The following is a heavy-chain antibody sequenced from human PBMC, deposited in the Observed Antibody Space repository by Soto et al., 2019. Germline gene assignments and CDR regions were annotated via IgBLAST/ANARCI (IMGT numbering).Heavy chain of an antibody. D-gene: IGHD3-22*01. V-gene: IGHV1-69*13. CDR2: IIPIFGTA. Sequence: ASVKVSCKASGGTFSSYAISWVRTAPGQGLEWMGGIIPIFGTANYAQKCQGRVTITADESTSTAYMELSSLRSEDTAVYYCARHFFGDYDSSGPKYYFDYWGQGTLVTVSS. CDR1: GGTFSSYA. J-gene: IGHJ4*02. CDR3: ARHFFGDYDSSGPKYYFDY.